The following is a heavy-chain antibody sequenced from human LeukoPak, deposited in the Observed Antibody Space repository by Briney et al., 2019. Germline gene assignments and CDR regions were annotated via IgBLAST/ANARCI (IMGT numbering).Heavy chain of an antibody. J-gene: IGHJ4*02. CDR2: INHSGST. CDR1: GGSFSGYY. V-gene: IGHV4-34*01. Sequence: SETLSLTCAVYGGSFSGYYWSWIRQPPGKGLEWIGEINHSGSTNYNPSLKSRVTISVDTSKNQFSLKLSSVTAADTAVYYCARRGTSYFDYWGQGTLVTVSS. D-gene: IGHD1-1*01. CDR3: ARRGTSYFDY.